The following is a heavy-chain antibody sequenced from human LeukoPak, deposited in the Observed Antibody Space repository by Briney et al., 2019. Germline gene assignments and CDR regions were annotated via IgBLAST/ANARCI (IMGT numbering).Heavy chain of an antibody. Sequence: GGSLRLSCAASGFTFSGSARHWVRQASGKGLEWVGRIRSKANSYATAYAASVKGRFTISRDDSKNTAYLQMNSLKTEDTAVYYCTRQGYYYDSSGHYSWGQGTLVTVSS. V-gene: IGHV3-73*01. D-gene: IGHD3-22*01. CDR3: TRQGYYYDSSGHYS. CDR1: GFTFSGSA. J-gene: IGHJ4*02. CDR2: IRSKANSYAT.